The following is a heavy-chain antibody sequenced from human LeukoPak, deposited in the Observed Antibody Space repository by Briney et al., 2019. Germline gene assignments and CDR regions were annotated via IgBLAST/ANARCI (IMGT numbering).Heavy chain of an antibody. J-gene: IGHJ5*02. Sequence: SETLSLTCTVSGGSISSYYWSWIRQPAGKGLEWIGRIYTGGSTNYNPSLKSRVTMSVDTSKNQFSLKLSSVTAADTAVYYCARDYYGSGSDRWFDPWGQGTLVTVSS. V-gene: IGHV4-4*07. CDR1: GGSISSYY. CDR2: IYTGGST. D-gene: IGHD3-10*01. CDR3: ARDYYGSGSDRWFDP.